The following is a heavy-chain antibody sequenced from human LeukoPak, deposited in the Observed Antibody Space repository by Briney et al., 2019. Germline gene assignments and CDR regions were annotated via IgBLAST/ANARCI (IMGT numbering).Heavy chain of an antibody. J-gene: IGHJ4*02. Sequence: GGSLRLSCAASGFTFSSYAMHWVRQAPGKGLEGVAVISYDGSNKYYADSVKGRFTISRDNSKNTLYLQMNSLRAEDTAVYYCVLIAAAGTAFDYWGQGTLVTVSS. D-gene: IGHD6-13*01. CDR3: VLIAAAGTAFDY. CDR1: GFTFSSYA. CDR2: ISYDGSNK. V-gene: IGHV3-30*04.